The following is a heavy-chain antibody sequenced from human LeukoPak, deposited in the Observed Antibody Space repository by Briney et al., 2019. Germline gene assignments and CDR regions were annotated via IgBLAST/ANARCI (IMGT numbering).Heavy chain of an antibody. V-gene: IGHV1-2*06. D-gene: IGHD1-26*01. CDR3: ARGYRTVGAIEYFQH. CDR1: GYTFTGYY. CDR2: INPNSGGT. J-gene: IGHJ1*01. Sequence: ASVKVSCKASGYTFTGYYMHWVRQAPGQGLEWMGRINPNSGGTNYAQKFQGRVTMTRDTSISTAYMELSRVRSDDTAVYYCARGYRTVGAIEYFQHWGQGTLVTVSS.